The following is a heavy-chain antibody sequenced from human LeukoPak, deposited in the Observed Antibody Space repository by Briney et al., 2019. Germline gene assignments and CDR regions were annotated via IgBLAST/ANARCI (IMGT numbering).Heavy chain of an antibody. CDR2: ISGSGGNS. CDR3: AKDTAYSSSVRGFDY. J-gene: IGHJ4*02. CDR1: GFTFSSYW. V-gene: IGHV3-23*01. Sequence: GGSLRLSCAASGFTFSSYWMSWVRQAPGKGLEWVSAISGSGGNSYYADSVKGRFTISRDNSKNTLYLQMNSLRAEDTAVYYCAKDTAYSSSVRGFDYWGQGTLVTVSS. D-gene: IGHD6-6*01.